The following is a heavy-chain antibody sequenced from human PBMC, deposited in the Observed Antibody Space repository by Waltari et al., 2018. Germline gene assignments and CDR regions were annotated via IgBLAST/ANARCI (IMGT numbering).Heavy chain of an antibody. CDR1: GFTFDDYA. CDR2: ISWKSGSI. CDR3: AKDKSYYTSGWENAFDI. V-gene: IGHV3-9*01. J-gene: IGHJ3*02. D-gene: IGHD6-19*01. Sequence: EVQLVESGGGLVQPGRSLRLSCAASGFTFDDYAMHWVRQPPGKGPEGVSGISWKSGSIGYADSVEGRFTISRDNAKNSLFLQMNSLRAEDTALYYCAKDKSYYTSGWENAFDIWGQGTMVTVSS.